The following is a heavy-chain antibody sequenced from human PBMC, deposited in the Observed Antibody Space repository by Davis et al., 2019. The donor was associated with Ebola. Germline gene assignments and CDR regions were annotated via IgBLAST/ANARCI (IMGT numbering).Heavy chain of an antibody. V-gene: IGHV3-30*02. CDR1: GFTFSSYG. J-gene: IGHJ6*02. D-gene: IGHD3-22*01. Sequence: GESLKISCAASGFTFSSYGMHWVRQAPGKGLEWVAFIRYDGSNKYYADSVKGRFTISRDNSKNTLYLQMNSLRPEDTAVYYCAKDFDPYYYDGGMDVWGQGTTVTVSS. CDR3: AKDFDPYYYDGGMDV. CDR2: IRYDGSNK.